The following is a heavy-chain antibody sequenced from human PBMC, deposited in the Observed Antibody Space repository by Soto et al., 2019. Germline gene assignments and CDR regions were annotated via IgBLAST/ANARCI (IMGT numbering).Heavy chain of an antibody. J-gene: IGHJ6*02. CDR2: IYSGGGA. Sequence: EVQLVETGGGLIQPGGSLRLSCAASGFTVSNNWMSWVRQAPGKGLEWVSLIYSGGGAFYTDSVKGRFIISRDNSKNTLYLQMNSLRVEDTAVYYCAFITTPVRWGQGTTVTVSS. D-gene: IGHD1-1*01. V-gene: IGHV3-53*02. CDR3: AFITTPVR. CDR1: GFTVSNNW.